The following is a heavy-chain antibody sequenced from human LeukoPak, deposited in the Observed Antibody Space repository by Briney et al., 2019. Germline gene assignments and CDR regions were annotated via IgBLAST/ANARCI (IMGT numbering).Heavy chain of an antibody. CDR3: ARDYEALSSGFNWFAP. Sequence: GGSLRLSCEAAGFTIRNYWMHWIRQVPGKGPVWVARIYVDCTSTNYADSVKGRFTISRDNAKNTVYLQMDNLRRDDTGVYYCARDYEALSSGFNWFAPWGQGTLVTVSS. D-gene: IGHD6-19*01. CDR1: GFTIRNYW. CDR2: IYVDCTST. V-gene: IGHV3-74*01. J-gene: IGHJ5*02.